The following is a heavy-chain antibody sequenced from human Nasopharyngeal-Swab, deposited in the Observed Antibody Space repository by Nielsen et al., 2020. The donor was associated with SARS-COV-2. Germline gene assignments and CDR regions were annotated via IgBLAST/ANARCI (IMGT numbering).Heavy chain of an antibody. CDR3: ARDGLDYDFWSAYFMDV. V-gene: IGHV3-21*01. J-gene: IGHJ6*02. Sequence: GESLKISCAASGFTFNNYNFNWVRQAPGKELEWVSSISSSSSYIYYADSVKGRFTISRDNAKNSLYLQMNSLRAEDTAVYYCARDGLDYDFWSAYFMDVWGQGTTVIVSS. CDR2: ISSSSSYI. CDR1: GFTFNNYN. D-gene: IGHD3-3*01.